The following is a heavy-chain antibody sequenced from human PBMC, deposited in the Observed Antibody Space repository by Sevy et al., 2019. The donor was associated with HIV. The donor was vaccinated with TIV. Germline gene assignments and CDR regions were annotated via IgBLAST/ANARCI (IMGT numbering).Heavy chain of an antibody. D-gene: IGHD5-12*01. Sequence: GRFTISRDNAKNSLYLQMNSVRVEDTAVYYCARDSGGYDFWGQGTLVTVSS. V-gene: IGHV3-11*06. J-gene: IGHJ4*02. CDR3: ARDSGGYDF.